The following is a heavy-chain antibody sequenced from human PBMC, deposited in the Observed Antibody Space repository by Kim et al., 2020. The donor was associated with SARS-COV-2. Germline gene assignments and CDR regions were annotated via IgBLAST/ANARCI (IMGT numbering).Heavy chain of an antibody. V-gene: IGHV1-3*01. J-gene: IGHJ5*02. CDR3: ARDQGAGTMIVVVPNWFDP. D-gene: IGHD3-22*01. CDR2: INAGNGNT. Sequence: ASVKVSCKASGYTFTSYAMHWVRQAPGQRLEWMGWINAGNGNTKYSQKFQGRVTITRDTSASTAYMELSSLRSEDTAVYYCARDQGAGTMIVVVPNWFDPWGQGTLVTVSS. CDR1: GYTFTSYA.